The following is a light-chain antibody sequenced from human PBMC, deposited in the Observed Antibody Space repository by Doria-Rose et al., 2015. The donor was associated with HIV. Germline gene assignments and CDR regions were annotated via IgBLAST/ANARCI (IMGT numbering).Light chain of an antibody. CDR3: LQHNSYPRT. J-gene: IGKJ1*01. CDR2: DTS. CDR1: HDISNY. Sequence: TQSPPAMSASVGDRVTITCRASHDISNYLAWYQQKPGKAPKRLIYDTSSLHSGVPSRFSGSGSGTEFTLTISSLQPEDFATYYCLQHNSYPRTFGQGTKVEIK. V-gene: IGKV1-17*03.